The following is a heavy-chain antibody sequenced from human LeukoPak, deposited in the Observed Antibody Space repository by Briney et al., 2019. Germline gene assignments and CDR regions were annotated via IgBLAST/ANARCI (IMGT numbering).Heavy chain of an antibody. CDR2: IIPIFGTA. CDR3: AGPSRGGIKWYFDL. CDR1: GGTFSSYA. V-gene: IGHV1-69*13. D-gene: IGHD3-16*01. Sequence: SVKVSCKASGGTFSSYAISWVRQAPGPGLEWMGGIIPIFGTANYAQKFQGRVTITADETTSTAYMELSRLRCEDTAGYYCAGPSRGGIKWYFDLWGGGTLVTASS. J-gene: IGHJ2*01.